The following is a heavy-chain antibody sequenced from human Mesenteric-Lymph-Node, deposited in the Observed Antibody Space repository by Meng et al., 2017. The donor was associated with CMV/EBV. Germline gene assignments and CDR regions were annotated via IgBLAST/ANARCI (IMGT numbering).Heavy chain of an antibody. V-gene: IGHV3-48*03. CDR2: ISTSGSTI. Sequence: GGSLRLSCAASGFTFSSYEMSWVRQAPGKGLEWVSYISTSGSTIFYADSVKGRFTISRDEAKNSLYLQMNSLRAEDTALYYCASINYDFWSGSQTWGRGTLVTVSS. D-gene: IGHD3-3*01. J-gene: IGHJ5*02. CDR1: GFTFSSYE. CDR3: ASINYDFWSGSQT.